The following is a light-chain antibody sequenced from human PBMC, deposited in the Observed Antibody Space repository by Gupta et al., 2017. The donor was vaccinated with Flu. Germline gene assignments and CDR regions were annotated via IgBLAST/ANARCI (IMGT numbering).Light chain of an antibody. CDR3: SAWDASLSSLV. J-gene: IGLJ2*01. CDR2: INN. Sequence: QSVLTQPRSASGTRGQRSTISGSGSSSNIGSNYLYWYPQLPGPAPKLLIYINNQRPSGVPDRSSGSTSATSASLAIRGLPSEDEADYYCSAWDASLSSLVFGGGTKLTVL. V-gene: IGLV1-47*02. CDR1: SSNIGSNY.